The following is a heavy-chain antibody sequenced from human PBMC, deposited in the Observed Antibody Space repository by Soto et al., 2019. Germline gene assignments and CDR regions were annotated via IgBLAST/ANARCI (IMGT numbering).Heavy chain of an antibody. Sequence: GGSLRLSCVCSVFTFSTYWMNWVRQAPGKGLEWVANINPDGNVGTYVDSVRGRFTTSRDNAKNSLYLQMNSLRADDTAVYFCAGWAGHDYNCWGQGIMVPVSS. CDR3: AGWAGHDYNC. CDR1: VFTFSTYW. D-gene: IGHD4-4*01. J-gene: IGHJ4*02. CDR2: INPDGNVG. V-gene: IGHV3-7*03.